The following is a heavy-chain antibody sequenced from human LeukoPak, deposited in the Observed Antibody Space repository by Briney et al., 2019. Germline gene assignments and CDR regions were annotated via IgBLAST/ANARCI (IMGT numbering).Heavy chain of an antibody. V-gene: IGHV3-23*01. CDR1: GFTFSSYS. J-gene: IGHJ4*02. D-gene: IGHD6-19*01. CDR2: ISCSGRST. CDR3: AKTLEPWLVVAGFDY. Sequence: PGGSLRLSCAASGFTFSSYSMSWVRQPPGKGLEWVSAISCSGRSTYYAHSVKGLFTISRDNSKNTLYLQMNSLTAEDTAVYYCAKTLEPWLVVAGFDYWGQGTLVTVSS.